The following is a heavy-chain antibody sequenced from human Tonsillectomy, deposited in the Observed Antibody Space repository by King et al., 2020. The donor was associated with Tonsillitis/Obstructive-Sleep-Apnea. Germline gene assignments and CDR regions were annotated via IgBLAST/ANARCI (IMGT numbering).Heavy chain of an antibody. J-gene: IGHJ6*03. CDR2: IYYSGST. D-gene: IGHD6-6*01. Sequence: QLQESGPGLVKPSDTLSLTCAVSGYSISSDNWWGWIRQPPGKGLEWIGYIYYSGSTYYNVSLKSRVTMSVDTSKNQFSLKLSSVTAVDTAVYYCARSRRYSSSLDYYYYMDVWGKGTTVTDSS. V-gene: IGHV4-28*01. CDR3: ARSRRYSSSLDYYYYMDV. CDR1: GYSISSDNW.